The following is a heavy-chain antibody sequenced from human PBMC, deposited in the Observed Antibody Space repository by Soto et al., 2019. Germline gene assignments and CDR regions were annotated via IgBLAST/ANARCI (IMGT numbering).Heavy chain of an antibody. J-gene: IGHJ4*02. V-gene: IGHV6-1*01. CDR3: AREPKIYPGTISALDY. D-gene: IGHD1-1*01. Sequence: QVQLQQSGPGLVKPSQTLSLTCAISGDSVSSNSAVWNWIRQSPSRGLEWLGRTYYRSKWYTDYAESGKSRLTINPDTSKNQCSLQLNSVTPEDTAVYFCAREPKIYPGTISALDYWGQGALVTVSS. CDR1: GDSVSSNSAV. CDR2: TYYRSKWYT.